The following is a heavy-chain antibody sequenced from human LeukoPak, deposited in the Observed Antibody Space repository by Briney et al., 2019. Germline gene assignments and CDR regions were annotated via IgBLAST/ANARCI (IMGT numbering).Heavy chain of an antibody. V-gene: IGHV1-2*02. CDR3: ARLSDTKWFDP. Sequence: GASVKVSCKASGYTFTGYYIHWVRQAPGQGLEWMGWINPKTGGTNSAQKFQGRVTMTRDTSISTDYMELSNLRSDDTAMYYCARLSDTKWFDPWGQGTLVTVSS. J-gene: IGHJ5*02. CDR1: GYTFTGYY. D-gene: IGHD2-21*02. CDR2: INPKTGGT.